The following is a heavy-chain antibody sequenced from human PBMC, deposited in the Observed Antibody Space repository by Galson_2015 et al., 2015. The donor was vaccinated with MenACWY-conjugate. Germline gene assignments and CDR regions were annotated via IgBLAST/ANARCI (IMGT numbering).Heavy chain of an antibody. J-gene: IGHJ4*02. D-gene: IGHD2-2*01. V-gene: IGHV3-23*01. CDR2: ISDDGDST. CDR1: GFTFSSFA. CDR3: AKRQYCSTTSCHSFDS. Sequence: SLRLSCAASGFTFSSFAMNWVRQAPGKGLEWVSAISDDGDSTYYADSVKGRFTISRDNSMNTLFLQMNSPRADDTAVYYCAKRQYCSTTSCHSFDSWGQGTLVTVSS.